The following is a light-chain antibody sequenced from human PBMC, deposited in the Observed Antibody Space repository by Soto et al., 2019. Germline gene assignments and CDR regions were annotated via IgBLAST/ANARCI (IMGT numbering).Light chain of an antibody. J-gene: IGKJ1*01. CDR1: QSIRSN. V-gene: IGKV3-15*01. CDR3: QQYHIWPPWT. Sequence: ILMTQSPATLSVSPGERATLSCRVSQSIRSNLAWYQQRPGQAPRLLMYGASTRADGIPARFTGSGSGTEFTLTISSLQSEDFAVYYCQQYHIWPPWTSGQGTKVDIK. CDR2: GAS.